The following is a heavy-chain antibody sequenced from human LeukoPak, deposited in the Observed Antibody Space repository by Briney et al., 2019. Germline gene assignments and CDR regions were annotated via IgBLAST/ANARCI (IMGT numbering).Heavy chain of an antibody. J-gene: IGHJ5*02. Sequence: PGGSLRLSCAASGFTFSSYAMGWVRQAPGKGLEWVSAISGNGGSTYYADSVKGRFTISRDNSKNTLYLQMNSLRAEDTAVYYCARDRAALQDWVEFDPWGQGTPVIVSS. CDR3: ARDRAALQDWVEFDP. CDR1: GFTFSSYA. D-gene: IGHD3/OR15-3a*01. V-gene: IGHV3-23*01. CDR2: ISGNGGST.